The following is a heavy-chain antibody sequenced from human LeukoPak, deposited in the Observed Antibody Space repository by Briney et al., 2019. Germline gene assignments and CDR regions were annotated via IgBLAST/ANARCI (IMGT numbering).Heavy chain of an antibody. J-gene: IGHJ4*02. D-gene: IGHD5-12*01. Sequence: GGSLRLSCAASGFTFSSYSMSWVRQAPGKGLGWVSSISSSGSYIYYSDAVKGRFTISRDNAKNSLYLQMNSLRAEDTAVYYCARDLVDIVATCWGQGTLVTVSS. V-gene: IGHV3-21*01. CDR3: ARDLVDIVATC. CDR2: ISSSGSYI. CDR1: GFTFSSYS.